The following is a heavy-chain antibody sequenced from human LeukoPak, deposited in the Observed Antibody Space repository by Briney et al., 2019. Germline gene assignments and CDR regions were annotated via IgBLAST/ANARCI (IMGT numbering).Heavy chain of an antibody. CDR2: ISSSGSTI. Sequence: TGGSLRLSCAASGFTFDDYAMHWVRQAPGKGLEWVSYISSSGSTIYYADSVKGRFTISRDNAKNSLYLQMNSLRAEDTALYYCAKDIAVAGISGAFDIWGQGTMVTVSS. CDR1: GFTFDDYA. J-gene: IGHJ3*02. D-gene: IGHD6-19*01. CDR3: AKDIAVAGISGAFDI. V-gene: IGHV3-9*01.